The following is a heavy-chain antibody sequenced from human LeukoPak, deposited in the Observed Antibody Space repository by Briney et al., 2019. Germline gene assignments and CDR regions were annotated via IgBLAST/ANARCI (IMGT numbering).Heavy chain of an antibody. V-gene: IGHV3-23*01. D-gene: IGHD4-17*01. CDR3: AKDTDYGDYRLGIYYYYMDV. CDR2: ISGSGGST. Sequence: GGSLRLSCAASGFTFSSYGMSWVRQAPGKGLEWVSAISGSGGSTYYADSVKGRFTISRDNSKNTLYLQMNSLRAEDTAVYYCAKDTDYGDYRLGIYYYYMDVWGKGTTVTVSS. CDR1: GFTFSSYG. J-gene: IGHJ6*03.